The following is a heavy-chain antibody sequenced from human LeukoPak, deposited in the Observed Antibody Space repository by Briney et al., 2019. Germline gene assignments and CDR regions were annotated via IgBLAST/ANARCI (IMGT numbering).Heavy chain of an antibody. CDR2: IRSVNYGGAV. D-gene: IGHD3-22*01. J-gene: IGHJ1*01. Sequence: GRSLRLSCTTSGFTFGDFAMSWFRQAPGKGLEWVGFIRSVNYGGAVEYAASVKGRFTISRDDSRRVAYLQMDGLRTEDTAVYYCARDSFHPYYYDSSGYSEYFQHWGQGTLVTVSS. V-gene: IGHV3-49*03. CDR1: GFTFGDFA. CDR3: ARDSFHPYYYDSSGYSEYFQH.